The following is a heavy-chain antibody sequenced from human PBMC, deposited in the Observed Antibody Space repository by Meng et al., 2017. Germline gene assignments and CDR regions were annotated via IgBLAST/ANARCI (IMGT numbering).Heavy chain of an antibody. D-gene: IGHD6-19*01. CDR2: IYYSGST. J-gene: IGHJ4*02. V-gene: IGHV4-61*01. CDR1: GGSVSSGSYY. CDR3: ARAIAVAGITIDY. Sequence: AQLQESGPGLVRPSETLSLTSTVSGGSVSSGSYYWSWIRQPPGKGLEWIGYIYYSGSTNYNPSLKSRVTISVDTSKNQFSLKLSSVTAADTAVYYCARAIAVAGITIDYWGQGTLVTASS.